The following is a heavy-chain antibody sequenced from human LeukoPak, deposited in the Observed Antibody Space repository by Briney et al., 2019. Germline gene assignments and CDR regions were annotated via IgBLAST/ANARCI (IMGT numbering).Heavy chain of an antibody. Sequence: PGGSLRLSCTASGFTFGDYAMSWFRQAPGKGLEWVGFIRSKAYGGTTEYAASVKGRFTISRDDSKSIAYLQMNSLKTEDTAVYYCTRVITMIVHGFDYWGQGTLVTVSS. J-gene: IGHJ4*02. CDR1: GFTFGDYA. CDR3: TRVITMIVHGFDY. CDR2: IRSKAYGGTT. D-gene: IGHD3-22*01. V-gene: IGHV3-49*03.